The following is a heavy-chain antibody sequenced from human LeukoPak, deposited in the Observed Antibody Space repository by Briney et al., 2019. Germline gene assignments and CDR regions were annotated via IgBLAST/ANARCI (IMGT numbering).Heavy chain of an antibody. CDR2: INPSGGST. J-gene: IGHJ4*02. Sequence: ASVKVSCKASGYTFTSYYMHWVRQAPGQGLEWMGIINPSGGSTSYAQKFQGRVTMTRDMSTSTAYMELSSLRSEDTAVYYCASSKGGNYDILTGYLDYWGQGTLVTVSS. D-gene: IGHD3-9*01. V-gene: IGHV1-46*01. CDR1: GYTFTSYY. CDR3: ASSKGGNYDILTGYLDY.